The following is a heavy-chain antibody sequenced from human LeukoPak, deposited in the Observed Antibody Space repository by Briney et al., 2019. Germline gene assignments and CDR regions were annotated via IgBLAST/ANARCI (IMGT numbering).Heavy chain of an antibody. CDR2: ISNDGSNK. V-gene: IGHV3-30*04. Sequence: GGSLRLSCAASGFTFSTYGIHWVRQAPGKGLEWVAVISNDGSNKYYADSVKGRFTISRDNSKNTLYLQMNSLRAEDTAVYYCARDTYYYDSSGYYLMGGFDYWGQGTLVTVSS. J-gene: IGHJ4*02. D-gene: IGHD3-22*01. CDR3: ARDTYYYDSSGYYLMGGFDY. CDR1: GFTFSTYG.